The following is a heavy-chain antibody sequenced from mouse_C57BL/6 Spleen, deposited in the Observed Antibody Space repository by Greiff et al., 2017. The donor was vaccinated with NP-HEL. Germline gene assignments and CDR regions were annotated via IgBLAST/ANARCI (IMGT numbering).Heavy chain of an antibody. V-gene: IGHV1-52*01. CDR2: IDPSDSET. D-gene: IGHD1-1*01. CDR3: ARSPFYYYGSTYWYFDV. J-gene: IGHJ1*03. CDR1: GYTFTSYW. Sequence: QVQLQQPGAELVRPGSSVKLSCKASGYTFTSYWMHWVKQRPIQGLEWIGNIDPSDSETHYNPKVKDKATLTVDKSSSTAYMQLSSLTSEDSAVYYCARSPFYYYGSTYWYFDVWGTGTTVTVSS.